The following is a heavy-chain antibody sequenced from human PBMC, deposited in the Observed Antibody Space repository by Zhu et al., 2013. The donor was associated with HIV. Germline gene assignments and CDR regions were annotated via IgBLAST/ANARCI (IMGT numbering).Heavy chain of an antibody. D-gene: IGHD1-1*01. V-gene: IGHV1-69*01. CDR1: GGTFTHYA. J-gene: IGHJ4*01. Sequence: QERLVQSGAEVDEAWVLGEGLLQASGGTFTHYAVNWVRQAPGQGFEWMGGVIPYFRVTNFAQKFKGRLSLSADESTSTDYMDLTGLTSEDTAVYFCARREKTHDGSNLFDYWGQGTLVTVSA. CDR3: ARREKTHDGSNLFDY. CDR2: VIPYFRVT.